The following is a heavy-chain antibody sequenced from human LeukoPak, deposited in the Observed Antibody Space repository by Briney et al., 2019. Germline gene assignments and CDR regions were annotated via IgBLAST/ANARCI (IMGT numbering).Heavy chain of an antibody. CDR1: GGSISSYC. Sequence: SETLSLTCTVSGGSISSYCWSWIRQPPGKGLEWIGYIYYSGSTNYNPSLKSRVTISVDTSKNQFSLKLSSVTAADTAVYYCARGAVGRYSSSSCWFDPWGQGTLVTVSS. CDR2: IYYSGST. V-gene: IGHV4-59*08. D-gene: IGHD6-6*01. CDR3: ARGAVGRYSSSSCWFDP. J-gene: IGHJ5*02.